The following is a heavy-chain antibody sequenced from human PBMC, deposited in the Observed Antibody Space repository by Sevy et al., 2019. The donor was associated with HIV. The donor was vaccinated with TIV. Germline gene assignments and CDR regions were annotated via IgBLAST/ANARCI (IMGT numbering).Heavy chain of an antibody. D-gene: IGHD1-26*01. CDR1: GFTFNNFA. V-gene: IGHV3-30-3*01. Sequence: GGSLRLSCLASGFTFNNFAIHWVRLAPGKGPEWVAVVSSDGAITYYANSVKGRFTVSRDNSKNSVFLQMSSLRTADTALYYCAKAYSVGYYSPDVAFDIWGQGTMVTVSS. CDR3: AKAYSVGYYSPDVAFDI. CDR2: VSSDGAIT. J-gene: IGHJ3*02.